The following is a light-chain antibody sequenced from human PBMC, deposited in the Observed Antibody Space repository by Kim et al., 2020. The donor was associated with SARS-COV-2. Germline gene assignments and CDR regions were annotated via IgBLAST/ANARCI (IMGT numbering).Light chain of an antibody. J-gene: IGLJ1*01. CDR2: ENY. V-gene: IGLV1-47*01. Sequence: VLTQPPSASGNPGQRVTISCSGSRSNIGSNYVYWYQQLPGAAPKLLIYENYQRPSGVPDRFSGSKSGTSASLAISGLRSEDEAHYYCAAWDDSLSVHYVFGTGTKVTVL. CDR1: RSNIGSNY. CDR3: AAWDDSLSVHYV.